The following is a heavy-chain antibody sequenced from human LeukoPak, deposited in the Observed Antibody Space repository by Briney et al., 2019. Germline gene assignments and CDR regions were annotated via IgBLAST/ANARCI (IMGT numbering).Heavy chain of an antibody. D-gene: IGHD2-2*01. J-gene: IGHJ4*02. CDR2: ITSGGGST. V-gene: IGHV3-23*01. CDR3: TKDHPDCRGTSCLLFDS. CDR1: GFTFSSYA. Sequence: PGGSLRLSCAAFGFTFSSYAMSWVRQAPGKGLEWVSMITSGGGSTYHADSVKGRFTISRDNSKNTLYLQMTSLRAEDTAVYYCTKDHPDCRGTSCLLFDSWGQGTLVTVSS.